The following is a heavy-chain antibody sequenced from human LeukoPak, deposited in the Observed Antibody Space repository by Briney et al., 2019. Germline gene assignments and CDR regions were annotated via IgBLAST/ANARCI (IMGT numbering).Heavy chain of an antibody. CDR1: GGSFSGYY. V-gene: IGHV4-34*01. Sequence: PSETLSLTCAVYGGSFSGYYWSWIRQPPGKGLEWIGEINHSGSTNYNPSLKSRVTISVDTSKNQFSLKLSSVTAADTAVYYCARVLVDSSGSWYFDLWGRGTLVTVS. CDR2: INHSGST. CDR3: ARVLVDSSGSWYFDL. J-gene: IGHJ2*01. D-gene: IGHD6-19*01.